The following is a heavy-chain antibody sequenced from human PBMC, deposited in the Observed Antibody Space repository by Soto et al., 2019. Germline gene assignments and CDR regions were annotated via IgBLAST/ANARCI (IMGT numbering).Heavy chain of an antibody. D-gene: IGHD3-22*01. J-gene: IGHJ4*02. V-gene: IGHV4-31*03. CDR3: ARHFVAVVIKGWGY. CDR1: GGSISSGGYY. Sequence: SETLSLTCTVSGGSISSGGYYWSWIRQHPGKGLEWIGYIYYSGSTYYNPSLKSRVTISVDTSKSQFSLKLIPVTAADTAVYYCARHFVAVVIKGWGYWGQGTLVTVSS. CDR2: IYYSGST.